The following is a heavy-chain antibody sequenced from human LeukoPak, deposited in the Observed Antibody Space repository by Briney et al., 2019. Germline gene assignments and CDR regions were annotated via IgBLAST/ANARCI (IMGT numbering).Heavy chain of an antibody. CDR3: VRRYRSSSLDY. J-gene: IGHJ4*02. Sequence: GGSLRLSCAASGFTFSDYAMHWVRQAPGQGLDWVAVISYDGNIKYYADSVKGRFTISRDNSKNTLYVQMNSLRADDTALYYCVRRYRSSSLDYWGQGTLVTVPS. D-gene: IGHD6-6*01. CDR1: GFTFSDYA. CDR2: ISYDGNIK. V-gene: IGHV3-30-3*01.